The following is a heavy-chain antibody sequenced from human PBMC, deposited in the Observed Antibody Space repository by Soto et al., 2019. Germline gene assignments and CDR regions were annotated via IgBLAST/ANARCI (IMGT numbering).Heavy chain of an antibody. CDR2: ISGSGGST. Sequence: EVQLLESGGGLVQPGGSLRLSCAASGFTFSSYAMSWVRQAPGKGLEWVSAISGSGGSTYYADSVKGRFTISRDNSKITLDLQMNSLRAEDTAVCYCAKDPVITIFGVVIPYYFGYWGQGTLVTVSS. V-gene: IGHV3-23*01. J-gene: IGHJ4*02. CDR1: GFTFSSYA. CDR3: AKDPVITIFGVVIPYYFGY. D-gene: IGHD3-3*01.